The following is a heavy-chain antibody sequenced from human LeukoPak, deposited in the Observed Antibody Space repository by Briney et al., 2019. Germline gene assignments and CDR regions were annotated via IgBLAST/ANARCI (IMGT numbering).Heavy chain of an antibody. V-gene: IGHV3-23*01. CDR3: ARDTTAYFDC. CDR2: ISGSGDST. J-gene: IGHJ4*02. CDR1: GFTFSNYA. Sequence: GGSLRLSCAASGFTFSNYAMSWVRQAPGKGLDWVSAISGSGDSTYYADSVKGRFTISRDNSKNTLYLQMSSLGVEDTAVYYCARDTTAYFDCWGQGTLVTVSS. D-gene: IGHD2/OR15-2a*01.